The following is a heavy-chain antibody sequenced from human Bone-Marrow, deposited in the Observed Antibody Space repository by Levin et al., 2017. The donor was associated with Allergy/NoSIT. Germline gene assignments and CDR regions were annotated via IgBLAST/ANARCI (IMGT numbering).Heavy chain of an antibody. Sequence: GESLKISCAASGFTFRSYDMHWVRQATGKGLECVSTIGTAADTYYPDSVRGRFTITRDNAKNSLYLQMNGLSAGDTAVYYCARYNYAYNAFDIWGQGTMVTGSS. CDR2: IGTAADT. V-gene: IGHV3-13*01. J-gene: IGHJ3*02. D-gene: IGHD3-10*01. CDR3: ARYNYAYNAFDI. CDR1: GFTFRSYD.